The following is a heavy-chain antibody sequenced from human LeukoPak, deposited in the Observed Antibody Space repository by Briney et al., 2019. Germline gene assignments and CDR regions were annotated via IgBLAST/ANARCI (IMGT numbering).Heavy chain of an antibody. D-gene: IGHD2-2*01. Sequence: SETLSLTCAVYGWSFNDYYWNWIRQPPGKGLEWIGEINARGDTNYNPPLKSRVTISVDTSKKQFSLRLTSMIAADTALYYCARGQVPAARGYNWFDPWGQGTLVTVSP. V-gene: IGHV4-34*01. CDR3: ARGQVPAARGYNWFDP. J-gene: IGHJ5*02. CDR1: GWSFNDYY. CDR2: INARGDT.